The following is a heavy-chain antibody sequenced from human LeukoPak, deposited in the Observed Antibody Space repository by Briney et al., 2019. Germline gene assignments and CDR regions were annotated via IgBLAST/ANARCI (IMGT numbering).Heavy chain of an antibody. J-gene: IGHJ2*01. CDR2: ISGSGGST. CDR1: GFTFSNFA. D-gene: IGHD4-17*01. CDR3: AKDPSTVTTAWYFDN. Sequence: GGSLRLSCAASGFTFSNFAMTWVRQAPGRGLEWVSTISGSGGSTYYADSVKGRSTISRDSSKNTLYLQMNSLRAEDTAVYYCAKDPSTVTTAWYFDNWGRGTLVTVSS. V-gene: IGHV3-23*01.